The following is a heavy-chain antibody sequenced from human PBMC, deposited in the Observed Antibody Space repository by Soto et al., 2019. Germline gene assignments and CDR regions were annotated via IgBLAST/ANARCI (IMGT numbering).Heavy chain of an antibody. CDR1: GYTFTSYG. V-gene: IGHV1-18*01. CDR3: ARGRYGDY. Sequence: QVHLVQSGAAVKKPGASVKVSCKGSGYTFTSYGITWVRQAPGQGLEWMGWISAHNGNTNYAQNLEGSVTVTRDTSPSTAYMALRSLRSDDTAVYYCARGRYGDYWGQGALVTVSS. CDR2: ISAHNGNT. J-gene: IGHJ4*02. D-gene: IGHD1-1*01.